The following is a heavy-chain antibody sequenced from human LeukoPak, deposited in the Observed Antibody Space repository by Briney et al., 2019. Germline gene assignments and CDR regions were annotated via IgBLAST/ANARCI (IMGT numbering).Heavy chain of an antibody. CDR3: AKKIDSGSYPLDY. D-gene: IGHD3-10*01. V-gene: IGHV3-23*01. J-gene: IGHJ4*02. Sequence: GGSLRLSCAASGFTLSSYAMSWVRQAPGKGLEWVSVISGSGETTFYADSVRGRFTISRDNSKSTLYLQTTSLRAEDTGVYYCAKKIDSGSYPLDYWGQGTLVTISS. CDR1: GFTLSSYA. CDR2: ISGSGETT.